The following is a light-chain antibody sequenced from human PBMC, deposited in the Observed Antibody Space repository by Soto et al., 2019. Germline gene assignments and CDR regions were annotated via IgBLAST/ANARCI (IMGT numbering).Light chain of an antibody. CDR2: DVS. CDR3: SSYTSSSSYV. Sequence: QSALTQPASVSGSPGQSITISCTGTSSDVGGYNYVCWYQQHPGKAPKLVISDVSNRPSGVSDRFSGSKSGNTASLSISGLQAEDEAYYYCSSYTSSSSYVFGTGTKLTVL. V-gene: IGLV2-14*01. J-gene: IGLJ1*01. CDR1: SSDVGGYNY.